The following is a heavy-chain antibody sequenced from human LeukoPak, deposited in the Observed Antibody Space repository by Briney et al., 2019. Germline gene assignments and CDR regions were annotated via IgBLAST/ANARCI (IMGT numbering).Heavy chain of an antibody. CDR1: GGTISSSNW. V-gene: IGHV4-4*02. CDR3: ARTYDYGDLLRG. J-gene: IGHJ4*02. D-gene: IGHD4-17*01. CDR2: IYHSGST. Sequence: SETLSLTCAVSGGTISSSNWWSWVRQPPGKGLEWIGEIYHSGSTNYNPSLKSRVTISVDKSKNQFSLKLSSVTAADTAVYYCARTYDYGDLLRGWGQGTPVTVSS.